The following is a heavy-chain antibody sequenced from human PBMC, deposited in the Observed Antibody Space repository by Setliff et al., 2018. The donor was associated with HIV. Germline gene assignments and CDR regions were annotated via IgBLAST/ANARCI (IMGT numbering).Heavy chain of an antibody. CDR3: ARGFGSSWGGNYYYYHMDV. Sequence: PSETLSLTCTVSGGSISSHYWSWIRQPPGKGLEWIGYIYYSGSTNYNPSLKSRVTISVDTSKNQFSLKLSSVTAADTAVYYCARGFGSSWGGNYYYYHMDVWGKGTTVTVSS. J-gene: IGHJ6*03. CDR1: GGSISSHY. V-gene: IGHV4-59*11. CDR2: IYYSGST. D-gene: IGHD6-13*01.